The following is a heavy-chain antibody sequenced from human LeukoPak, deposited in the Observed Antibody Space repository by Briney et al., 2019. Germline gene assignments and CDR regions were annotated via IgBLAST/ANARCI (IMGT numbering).Heavy chain of an antibody. CDR3: AREATVGGALED. V-gene: IGHV3-74*01. CDR1: GFTFDRYW. CDR2: INQDGRYI. Sequence: PGGSLRLSCAASGFTFDRYWMHWVRQTPGKRLVWVSRINQDGRYISYADSVQGLFTISRDTAKSTLFLQMNSLRVEDTAIYFCAREATVGGALEDWGQGALVTVSS. D-gene: IGHD1-26*01. J-gene: IGHJ4*02.